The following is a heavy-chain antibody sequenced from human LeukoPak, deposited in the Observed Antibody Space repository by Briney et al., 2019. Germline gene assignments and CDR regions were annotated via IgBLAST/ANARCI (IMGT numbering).Heavy chain of an antibody. CDR1: GVSFSGYY. D-gene: IGHD4-11*01. J-gene: IGHJ5*02. Sequence: SETLSLTCAVSGVSFSGYYWSWIRQSPEKGLEWIGEINHSAYTNYNPSLKSRVTISLDTSKTQFSLKLLSATAADTAVYYCARGRDDYTDYNWFEPWGQGTLVTVSS. CDR2: INHSAYT. CDR3: ARGRDDYTDYNWFEP. V-gene: IGHV4-34*01.